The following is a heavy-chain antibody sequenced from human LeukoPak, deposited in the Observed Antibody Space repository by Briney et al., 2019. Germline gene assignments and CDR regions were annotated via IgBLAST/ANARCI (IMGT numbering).Heavy chain of an antibody. CDR2: IYYSGST. CDR3: ARAAPVSPYYFDY. Sequence: SETLSLTCTVSGYSISSGYYWGWIRQPPGKGLEWIGSIYYSGSTYYNPSLKSRVALSVATSKNQFSLNVTSVTAADTAFYYCARAAPVSPYYFDYWGQGSLVTVSS. V-gene: IGHV4-38-2*02. J-gene: IGHJ4*02. D-gene: IGHD5/OR15-5a*01. CDR1: GYSISSGYY.